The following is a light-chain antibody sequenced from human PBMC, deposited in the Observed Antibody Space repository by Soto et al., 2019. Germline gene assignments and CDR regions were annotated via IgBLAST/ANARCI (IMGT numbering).Light chain of an antibody. V-gene: IGLV2-14*03. CDR2: DVA. J-gene: IGLJ3*02. Sequence: QSVLTQPASVSASPGQSITISCTGTSSDVGGSNFVSWYQQHPGKPPKLIIYDVATRPSGVSNRFSGSKSGSTASLIISRLQTEDEADYYCVTWDTSLRTGVIGGGTKLTVL. CDR3: VTWDTSLRTGV. CDR1: SSDVGGSNF.